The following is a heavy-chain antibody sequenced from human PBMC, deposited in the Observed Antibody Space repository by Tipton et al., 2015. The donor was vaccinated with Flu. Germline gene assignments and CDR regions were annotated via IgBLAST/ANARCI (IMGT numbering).Heavy chain of an antibody. V-gene: IGHV3-33*01. CDR1: GFTFSSYA. CDR2: IWYDGSNK. J-gene: IGHJ3*02. CDR3: ARLRDAFDI. Sequence: RSLRLSCAASGFTFSSYAMHWVRQAPGKGLEWVAGIWYDGSNKYYADSVKGRFTISRDNSKNTLYLQMNSLRAEDTAVYYCARLRDAFDIWGQGTMVTVSS.